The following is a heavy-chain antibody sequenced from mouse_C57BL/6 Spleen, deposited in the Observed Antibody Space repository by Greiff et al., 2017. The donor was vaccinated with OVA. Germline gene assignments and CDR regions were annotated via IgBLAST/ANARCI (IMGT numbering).Heavy chain of an antibody. CDR1: GYTFTSYW. J-gene: IGHJ3*01. D-gene: IGHD1-1*01. V-gene: IGHV1-50*01. CDR2: IDPSDSYT. CDR3: ARIGDYYYGSSYEAWFAY. Sequence: VKLQQPGAELVKPGASVKLSCKASGYTFTSYWMQWVKQRPGQGLEWIGEIDPSDSYTNYNQKFKGKATLTVDTSSSTAYMQLSSLTSEDSAVYYCARIGDYYYGSSYEAWFAYWGQGTLVTVSA.